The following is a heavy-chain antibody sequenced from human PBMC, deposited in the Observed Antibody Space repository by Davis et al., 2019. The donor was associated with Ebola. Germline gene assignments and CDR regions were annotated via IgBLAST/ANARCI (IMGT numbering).Heavy chain of an antibody. CDR3: ARLGVTIFGGAFDI. CDR1: GYTFTGYY. V-gene: IGHV1-69*13. CDR2: IIPIFGTA. J-gene: IGHJ3*02. D-gene: IGHD3-3*01. Sequence: SVKVSCKASGYTFTGYYMHWVRQAPGQGLEWMGGIIPIFGTANYAQKFQGRVTITADESTSTAYMELSSLRSEDTAVYYCARLGVTIFGGAFDIWGQGTMVTVSS.